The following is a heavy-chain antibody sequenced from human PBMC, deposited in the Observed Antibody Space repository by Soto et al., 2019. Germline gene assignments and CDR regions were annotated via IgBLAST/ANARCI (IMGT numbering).Heavy chain of an antibody. V-gene: IGHV4-34*01. Sequence: QVQLQQWGAGLLKPSETLSLTCAVYGGSFSGYYWSWIRQPPGKGLEWIGEINHSGSTNYNPSLKSRVTISVDTSKNQFSLKLSSVTAADTAVYYCARDRLGYCSSTSCYLNYYYYGMDVWGQGTTVTVSS. CDR3: ARDRLGYCSSTSCYLNYYYYGMDV. CDR1: GGSFSGYY. J-gene: IGHJ6*02. D-gene: IGHD2-2*01. CDR2: INHSGST.